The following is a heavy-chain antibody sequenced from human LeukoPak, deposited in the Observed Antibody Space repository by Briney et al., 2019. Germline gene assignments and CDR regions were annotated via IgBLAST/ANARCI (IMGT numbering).Heavy chain of an antibody. V-gene: IGHV1-46*01. CDR3: ARVSEGSSWYRGWFDP. D-gene: IGHD6-13*01. CDR1: GYTFTSYY. J-gene: IGHJ5*02. Sequence: ASVKVSCKASGYTFTSYYMHWVRQAPGQGLEWMGIINPSGGSTSYAQKFQGRVTMTRDTSTSTVYMELSSLRSEDTAVYYCARVSEGSSWYRGWFDPWGQGTLVTASS. CDR2: INPSGGST.